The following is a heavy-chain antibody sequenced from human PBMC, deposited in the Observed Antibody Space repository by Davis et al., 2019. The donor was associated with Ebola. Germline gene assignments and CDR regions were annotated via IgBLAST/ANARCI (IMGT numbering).Heavy chain of an antibody. CDR3: AKLLRWQALDY. V-gene: IGHV3-66*04. CDR1: GFTVSSNY. D-gene: IGHD4-23*01. J-gene: IGHJ4*02. CDR2: IYSGGST. Sequence: GGSLRLSCAASGFTVSSNYMSWVRQAPGKGLEWVSVIYSGGSTYYADSVKGRFTISRDNSKNTLYLQMNSLRAEDTAVYYCAKLLRWQALDYWGQGTLVTVSS.